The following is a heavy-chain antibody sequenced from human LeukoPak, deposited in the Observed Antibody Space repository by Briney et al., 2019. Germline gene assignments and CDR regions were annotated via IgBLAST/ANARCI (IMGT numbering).Heavy chain of an antibody. CDR2: ISSSSTTI. CDR1: GFIFSSYW. Sequence: GGSLRLSFAASGFIFSSYWMHWVRHAPGKGLEWVSYISSSSTTIYYADSVKGRFTISRDNAKNSLYLQMNSLRAEDTAVYYCASPFGSGRVISAFDIWGQGTVVTVSS. V-gene: IGHV3-48*01. D-gene: IGHD3-10*01. J-gene: IGHJ3*02. CDR3: ASPFGSGRVISAFDI.